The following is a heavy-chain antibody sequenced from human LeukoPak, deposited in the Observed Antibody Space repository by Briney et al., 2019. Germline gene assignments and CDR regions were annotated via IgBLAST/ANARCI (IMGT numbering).Heavy chain of an antibody. CDR1: GYTFTSYY. V-gene: IGHV1-46*01. Sequence: GASVKVSCKASGYTFTSYYMHWVRQAPGQGLEWMGIINPSGGSTNYAQKFQGRVTMTRDTSTSTVYMELSSLRSEDTAVYYCARDGPLGYCSGGSCPRWNGMDVWGQGTTVTVSS. CDR2: INPSGGST. CDR3: ARDGPLGYCSGGSCPRWNGMDV. J-gene: IGHJ6*02. D-gene: IGHD2-15*01.